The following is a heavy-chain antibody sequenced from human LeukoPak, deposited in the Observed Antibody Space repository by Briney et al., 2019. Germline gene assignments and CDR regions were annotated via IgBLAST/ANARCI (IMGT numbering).Heavy chain of an antibody. V-gene: IGHV1-2*06. CDR1: GYTFTGYY. J-gene: IGHJ4*02. D-gene: IGHD3-10*02. CDR2: INPNSGGT. Sequence: ASVKVSCKASGYTFTGYYMHWVRQAPGQGLEWMGRINPNSGGTNYAQKFQGRVTMTRDTSISTAYMELSRLRSDDTAVYYCARDGWALPNVQQWSMSGEFGYWGQGTLVTVSS. CDR3: ARDGWALPNVQQWSMSGEFGY.